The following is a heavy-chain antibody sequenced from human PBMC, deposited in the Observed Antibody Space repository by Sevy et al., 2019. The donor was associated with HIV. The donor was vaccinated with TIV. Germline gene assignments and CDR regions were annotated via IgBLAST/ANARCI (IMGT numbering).Heavy chain of an antibody. CDR3: AKDGYKPSVGDENYYYYYMDV. J-gene: IGHJ6*03. CDR1: GFTFSSYA. CDR2: ISGSGCST. V-gene: IGHV3-23*01. D-gene: IGHD1-20*01. Sequence: GGSLRLSCAASGFTFSSYAMSWVRQAPGKGLEWVSAISGSGCSTYYADSVKGRFTISRENSKNTLYLQMNSLRAEDTAVYYCAKDGYKPSVGDENYYYYYMDVWGKGTTVTVSS.